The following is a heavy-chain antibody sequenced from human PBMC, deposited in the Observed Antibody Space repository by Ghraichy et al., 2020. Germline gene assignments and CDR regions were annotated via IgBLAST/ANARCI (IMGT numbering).Heavy chain of an antibody. Sequence: GGSLRLSCAVSGFTFSSYWMTWVRQAPGKGLEWVANIKQDGSEKYYVDSVKGRFTISRDNAKNSLYLQMNSLRAEDTAVYYCARDPARSSTSCVWFDPWGKGALDT. D-gene: IGHD2-2*01. V-gene: IGHV3-7*01. J-gene: IGHJ5*02. CDR2: IKQDGSEK. CDR1: GFTFSSYW. CDR3: ARDPARSSTSCVWFDP.